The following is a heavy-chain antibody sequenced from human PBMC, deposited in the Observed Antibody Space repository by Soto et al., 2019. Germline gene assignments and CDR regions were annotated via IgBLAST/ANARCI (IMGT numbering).Heavy chain of an antibody. CDR3: AREGPSGWYYFDY. CDR2: IKQDGSEK. CDR1: GFTFSSYW. J-gene: IGHJ4*02. V-gene: IGHV3-7*03. D-gene: IGHD6-19*01. Sequence: PGGSLRLSCAASGFTFSSYWMSWVRQAPGKGLEWVANIKQDGSEKYYVDSVKGRFTISRDNAKNSLYLQMNSLRAEDTAVYYCAREGPSGWYYFDYWGQGTLVTVSS.